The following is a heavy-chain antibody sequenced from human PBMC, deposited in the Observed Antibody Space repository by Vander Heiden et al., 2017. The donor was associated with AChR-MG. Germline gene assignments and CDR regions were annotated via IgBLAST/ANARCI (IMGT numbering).Heavy chain of an antibody. CDR1: GYTFTSYN. J-gene: IGHJ1*01. D-gene: IGHD6-6*01. V-gene: IGHV1-46*01. CDR3: ARARSSGYFQH. CDR2: INPSGGST. Sequence: QVQLVPSGAEVKKPGASVKVSCKASGYTFTSYNLHWVRQAPGQGLEWMGIINPSGGSTNYAQKFQGRVTMTRDTSTSTVYVELSSLRSEDTAMYYCARARSSGYFQHWGQGTLVTVAS.